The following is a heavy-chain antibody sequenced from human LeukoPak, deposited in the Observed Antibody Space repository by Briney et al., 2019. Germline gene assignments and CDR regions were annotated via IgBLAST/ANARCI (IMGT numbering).Heavy chain of an antibody. D-gene: IGHD2-2*01. V-gene: IGHV4-34*01. CDR1: GGSISTYY. CDR2: INHSGST. CDR3: ARGPLYCSSTSCFPAAFDY. J-gene: IGHJ4*02. Sequence: PSETLSLTCSVSGGSISTYYWSWIRQPPGKGLEWIGEINHSGSTNYNPSLKSRVTISVDTSKNQFSLKLSSVTAADTAVYYCARGPLYCSSTSCFPAAFDYWGQGTLVTVSS.